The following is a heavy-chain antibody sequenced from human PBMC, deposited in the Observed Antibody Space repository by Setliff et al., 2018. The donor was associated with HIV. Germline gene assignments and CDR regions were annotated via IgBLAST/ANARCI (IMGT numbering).Heavy chain of an antibody. J-gene: IGHJ4*02. Sequence: GASVKVSCKASGGTFSTYAISWVRQAPGQGLEWMGWINTETGTPMYAQGFTGRFVFSLDTSVSTAYLQISSLKAEDTAVYHCARDFGRFGELYSDYWGQGTLVTVSS. CDR2: INTETGTP. CDR3: ARDFGRFGELYSDY. D-gene: IGHD3-10*01. V-gene: IGHV7-4-1*02. CDR1: GGTFSTYA.